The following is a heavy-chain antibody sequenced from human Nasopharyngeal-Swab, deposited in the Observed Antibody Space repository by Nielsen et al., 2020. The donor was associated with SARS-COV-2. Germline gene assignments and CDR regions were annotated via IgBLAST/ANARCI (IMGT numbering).Heavy chain of an antibody. CDR2: LYSSGST. CDR3: ARGTYDYGDYYYYYGMDV. J-gene: IGHJ6*02. D-gene: IGHD4-17*01. Sequence: SETLSLTCTVSDGSISSGGYYWSWIRQHPGKGLEWIGYLYSSGSTYYNPSLKSRVTISVDTSKNQFSLKLSSVTAADTAVYYCARGTYDYGDYYYYYGMDVWGQGTTVTVSS. V-gene: IGHV4-31*03. CDR1: DGSISSGGYY.